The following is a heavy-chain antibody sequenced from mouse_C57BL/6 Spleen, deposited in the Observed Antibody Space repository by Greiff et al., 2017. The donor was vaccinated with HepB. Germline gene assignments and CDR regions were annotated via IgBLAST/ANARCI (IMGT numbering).Heavy chain of an antibody. J-gene: IGHJ3*01. CDR2: IDPETGGT. Sequence: QVQLKESGAELVRPGASVTLSCKASGYTFTDYEMHWVKQTPVHGLEWIGAIDPETGGTAYNQKFKGKAILTADKSSSTAYMELRSLTSEDSAVYYCTRSYYYGSSPTWFAYWGQGTLVTVSA. CDR1: GYTFTDYE. CDR3: TRSYYYGSSPTWFAY. D-gene: IGHD1-1*01. V-gene: IGHV1-15*01.